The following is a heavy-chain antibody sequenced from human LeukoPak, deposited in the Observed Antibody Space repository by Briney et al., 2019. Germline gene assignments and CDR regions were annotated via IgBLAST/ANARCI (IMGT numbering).Heavy chain of an antibody. Sequence: SETLSLTCTVSGGSISSYYWSWIRQPPGKGLEWIGYISYSAITNYNPALKSRVTISIDTSKNQFSLKLSSVTAADTAIYYCARDLGSWPHVTLDIWGHGTLVTVSS. CDR2: ISYSAIT. CDR3: ARDLGSWPHVTLDI. J-gene: IGHJ3*02. V-gene: IGHV4-59*01. D-gene: IGHD3-16*01. CDR1: GGSISSYY.